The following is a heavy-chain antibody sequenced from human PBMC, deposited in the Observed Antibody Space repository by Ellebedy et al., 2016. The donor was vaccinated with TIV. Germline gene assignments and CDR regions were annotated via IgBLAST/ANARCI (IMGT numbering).Heavy chain of an antibody. CDR1: GFTFSSYS. V-gene: IGHV3-48*02. CDR3: ASQSSYNWNYLFDY. Sequence: GESLKISXAASGFTFSSYSMNWVRQAPGKGLEWVSYISSSSSTIYYADSVKGRFTISRDNAKNSLYLQMNSLRDEDTAVYYCASQSSYNWNYLFDYWGQGTLVTVSS. CDR2: ISSSSSTI. D-gene: IGHD1-7*01. J-gene: IGHJ4*02.